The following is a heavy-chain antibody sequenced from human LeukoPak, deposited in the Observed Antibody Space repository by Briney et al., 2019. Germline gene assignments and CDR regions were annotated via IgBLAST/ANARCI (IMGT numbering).Heavy chain of an antibody. CDR3: ARDFWAMDYYYYGMDV. J-gene: IGHJ6*02. V-gene: IGHV3-30-3*01. Sequence: PGGSLRLSCAASGFTFSSYAMHWVRQAPGKGLEWVAVISYDGSNKYYADSVKGRFTISRDNAKNSLYLQMNSLRAEDTAVYYCARDFWAMDYYYYGMDVWGQGTTVTVSS. CDR2: ISYDGSNK. D-gene: IGHD3-3*01. CDR1: GFTFSSYA.